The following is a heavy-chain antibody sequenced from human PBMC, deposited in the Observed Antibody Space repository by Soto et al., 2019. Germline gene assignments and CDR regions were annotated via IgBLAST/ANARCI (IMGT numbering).Heavy chain of an antibody. CDR3: ARIWELLLGYDAFDI. D-gene: IGHD1-26*01. V-gene: IGHV3-30-3*01. J-gene: IGHJ3*02. CDR2: ISYDGSNK. CDR1: GFTFSSYA. Sequence: GGSLRLSCAASGFTFSSYAMHWVRQAPGKGLEWVAVISYDGSNKYYADSVKGRFTISRDNSKNTLYLQMNSLRAEDTAVYYRARIWELLLGYDAFDIWGQGTMVTVSS.